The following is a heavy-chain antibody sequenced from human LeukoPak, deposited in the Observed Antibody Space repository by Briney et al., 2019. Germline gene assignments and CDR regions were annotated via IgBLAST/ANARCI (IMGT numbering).Heavy chain of an antibody. CDR3: ASWCSSTSCPTLGRFDP. CDR1: GYTLTELS. J-gene: IGHJ5*02. V-gene: IGHV1-24*01. D-gene: IGHD2-2*01. Sequence: ASVKVSCKVSGYTLTELSMHWVRQAPGKGLEWMGGFDHGHGETIYAQKFQGRVTMTEDTSTDTAYMELSSLRSEDTAVYYCASWCSSTSCPTLGRFDPWGQGTLVTVSS. CDR2: FDHGHGET.